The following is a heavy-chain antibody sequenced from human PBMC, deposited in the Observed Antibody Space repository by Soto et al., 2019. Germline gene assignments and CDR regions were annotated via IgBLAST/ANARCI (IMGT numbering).Heavy chain of an antibody. CDR1: GYTFTGYY. J-gene: IGHJ6*02. CDR2: INPNSGGT. V-gene: IGHV1-2*04. CDR3: ARDILTGGNSRYYYYYGMDV. Sequence: ASVKVSCKASGYTFTGYYMHWVRQAPGQGLEWMGWINPNSGGTNYAQKFQGWVTMTRDTSISTAYMELSGLRSDDTAVYYCARDILTGGNSRYYYYYGMDVWGQGTTVTVSS. D-gene: IGHD2-21*02.